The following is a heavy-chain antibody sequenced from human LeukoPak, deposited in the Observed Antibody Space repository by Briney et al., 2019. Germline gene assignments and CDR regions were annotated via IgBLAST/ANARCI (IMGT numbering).Heavy chain of an antibody. V-gene: IGHV3-74*01. CDR3: ARVAYYYDSSGVLGGNFDY. CDR1: GFTFSSYW. Sequence: GGSLRLSCAASGFTFSSYWMHWVRQAPGRGLVWVSRINSDGSSTSYADSVKGRFTISRDNAKNTLYLQMNSLRAEDTAVYYCARVAYYYDSSGVLGGNFDYWGQGTLVTVSS. D-gene: IGHD3-22*01. J-gene: IGHJ4*02. CDR2: INSDGSST.